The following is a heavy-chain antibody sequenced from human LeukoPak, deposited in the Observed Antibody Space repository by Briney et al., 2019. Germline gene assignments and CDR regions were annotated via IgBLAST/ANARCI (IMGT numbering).Heavy chain of an antibody. J-gene: IGHJ6*02. CDR1: GGTFSSYA. Sequence: EASVKVSCKASGGTFSSYAISWVRQAPGQGLEWMGGIIPIFGTANYVQKFQGRVTITADESTSTAYMELSSLRSEDTAVYYCARDPGGHGMDVWGQGTTVTVSS. V-gene: IGHV1-69*13. CDR3: ARDPGGHGMDV. CDR2: IIPIFGTA.